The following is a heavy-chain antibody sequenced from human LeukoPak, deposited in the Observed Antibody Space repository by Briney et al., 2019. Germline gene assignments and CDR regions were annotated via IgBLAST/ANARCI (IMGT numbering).Heavy chain of an antibody. D-gene: IGHD4-17*01. CDR1: GGTFSSYG. V-gene: IGHV3-30*18. CDR2: ISYDGNNI. J-gene: IGHJ4*02. Sequence: GGSLRLSCAASGGTFSSYGIHWVRQAPGKGLEWLASISYDGNNIYSADSVKGSFNISRDNSKNTLYLQMNSVRHEDTAVYYCGKGFYGDHPFDYWGQGTMVTVSS. CDR3: GKGFYGDHPFDY.